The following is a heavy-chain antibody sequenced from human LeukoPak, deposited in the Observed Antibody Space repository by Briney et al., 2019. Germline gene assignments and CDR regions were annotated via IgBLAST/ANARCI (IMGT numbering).Heavy chain of an antibody. V-gene: IGHV4-61*02. J-gene: IGHJ6*03. CDR3: ARETSQLEWLRLTYYYYYMDV. CDR2: IYTSGST. CDR1: GGSISSGSYY. D-gene: IGHD5-12*01. Sequence: MPSETLSLTGTGSGGSISSGSYYWSWIRQPAGKGLEWIGRIYTSGSTNYNPSLKSRVTISVDTSKNQFSLKLSSVTAADTAVYYCARETSQLEWLRLTYYYYYMDVWGKGTTVTISS.